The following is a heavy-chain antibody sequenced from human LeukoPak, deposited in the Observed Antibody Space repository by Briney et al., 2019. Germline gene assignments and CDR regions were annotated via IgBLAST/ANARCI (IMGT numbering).Heavy chain of an antibody. CDR2: IYYSGST. J-gene: IGHJ6*02. CDR1: GGSISSSSYY. CDR3: ARVDHYYYYGMDV. Sequence: PSETLSLTCTVSGGSISSSSYYWGWIRQPPGKGLEWIGYIYYSGSTYYNPSLKSRVTISVDTSKNQFSLKLSSVTAADTAVYYCARVDHYYYYGMDVWGQGTTVTVSS. V-gene: IGHV4-30-4*08. D-gene: IGHD2-15*01.